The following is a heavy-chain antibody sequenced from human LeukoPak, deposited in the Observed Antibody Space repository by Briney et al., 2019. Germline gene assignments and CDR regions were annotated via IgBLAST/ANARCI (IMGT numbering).Heavy chain of an antibody. D-gene: IGHD5-18*01. J-gene: IGHJ6*03. CDR1: GYTFTGYY. CDR2: INPNSGGT. CDR3: ARTSVDTAMAYYYYYYMDV. Sequence: ASVKVSCKASGYTFTGYYMHWVRQAPGQGLEWMGWINPNSGGTNYAQKFQGRVTMTRDTSISTAYMELSRLRSDDTAVHYCARTSVDTAMAYYYYYYMDVWGKGTTVTVSS. V-gene: IGHV1-2*02.